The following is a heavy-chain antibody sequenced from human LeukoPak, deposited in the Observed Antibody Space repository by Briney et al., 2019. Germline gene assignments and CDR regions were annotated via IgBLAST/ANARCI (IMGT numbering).Heavy chain of an antibody. J-gene: IGHJ3*02. CDR2: IRGGGGGA. CDR1: GFTFTSYA. CDR3: ARDPNGDYVGAFDM. V-gene: IGHV3-23*01. Sequence: PGGTLTLSSTASGFTFTSYANMWVRQAPERGPESISAIRGGGGGAFYADSVKGRFTISSDNSKYTLFLQMNSLRAEDTAVYYCARDPNGDYVGAFDMWGPGTMVTVSS. D-gene: IGHD4-17*01.